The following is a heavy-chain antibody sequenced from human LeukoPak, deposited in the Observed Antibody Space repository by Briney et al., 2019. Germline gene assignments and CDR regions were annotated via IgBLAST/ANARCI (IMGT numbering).Heavy chain of an antibody. J-gene: IGHJ4*02. D-gene: IGHD5-18*01. V-gene: IGHV3-23*01. CDR1: GFTFSRYA. CDR2: ISGSGGST. CDR3: ARGGTAMAFDY. Sequence: GGSLRLSCAASGFTFSRYAMNWVRQAPGKGLEWVSVISGSGGSTYYADSVKGRFTISRDNSKNTLFLQMNSLRAEDTAVYYCARGGTAMAFDYWGQGTLVTVSS.